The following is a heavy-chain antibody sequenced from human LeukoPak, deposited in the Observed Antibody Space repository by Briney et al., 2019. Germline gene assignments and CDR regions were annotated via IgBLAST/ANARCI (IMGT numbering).Heavy chain of an antibody. J-gene: IGHJ4*01. V-gene: IGHV3-7*01. Sequence: GGSLRLSCAASGFTFSSYWMSWVRQAPGKGLEWVANIKQDGSEKYYVDSVKGRFTISRDNAKNSLYLQMNSLRAEDTAVYYCARGPRYNWNYFGMWGQGTLVTVSS. CDR3: ARGPRYNWNYFGM. CDR2: IKQDGSEK. D-gene: IGHD1-7*01. CDR1: GFTFSSYW.